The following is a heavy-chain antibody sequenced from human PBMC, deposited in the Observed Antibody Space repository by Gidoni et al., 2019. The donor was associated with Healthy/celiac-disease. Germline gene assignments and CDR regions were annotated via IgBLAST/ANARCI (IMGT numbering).Heavy chain of an antibody. CDR3: ARDWEAVHTDIVVVPAAMQHREPLFDY. D-gene: IGHD2-2*01. Sequence: QVQLVQSGAEVKKPGASVKVSCKASGYTFTSYYMHWVRQAPGQGLEWMGIINPSGGSTSYAQKFQGRVTMTRDTSTSTVYMELSSLRSEDTAVYYCARDWEAVHTDIVVVPAAMQHREPLFDYWGQGTLVTVSS. CDR1: GYTFTSYY. J-gene: IGHJ4*02. CDR2: INPSGGST. V-gene: IGHV1-46*01.